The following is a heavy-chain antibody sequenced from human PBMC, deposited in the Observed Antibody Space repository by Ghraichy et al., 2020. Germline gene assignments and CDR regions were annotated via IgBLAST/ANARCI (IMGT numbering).Heavy chain of an antibody. J-gene: IGHJ6*02. CDR1: GGSISSGDYY. D-gene: IGHD3-22*01. Sequence: SQTLSLTCTVSGGSISSGDYYWSWIRQPPGKGLEWIGYIYYSGSTYYNPSLKSRVTISVDTSKNQFSLKLSSVTAADTAVYYCARDRRDSSGYYDYGMDVWGQGTTVTVSS. CDR2: IYYSGST. V-gene: IGHV4-30-4*01. CDR3: ARDRRDSSGYYDYGMDV.